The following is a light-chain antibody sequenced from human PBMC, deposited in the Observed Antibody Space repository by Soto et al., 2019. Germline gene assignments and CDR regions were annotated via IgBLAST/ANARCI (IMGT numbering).Light chain of an antibody. CDR3: AAWDDSLNGVV. Sequence: QAVVTQPPSASATPGQRVTISCSGSSSNIGSNPVNWYQQIPGTAPKLLIYRNTQRPSGVPDRFSGSKSGTSASLAISGLQSDDEADYYCAAWDDSLNGVVFGGGTKLTVL. CDR2: RNT. V-gene: IGLV1-44*01. CDR1: SSNIGSNP. J-gene: IGLJ2*01.